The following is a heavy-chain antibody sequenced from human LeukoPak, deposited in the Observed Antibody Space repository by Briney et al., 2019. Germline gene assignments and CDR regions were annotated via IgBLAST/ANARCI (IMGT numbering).Heavy chain of an antibody. D-gene: IGHD3-22*01. CDR3: ARTLANLYYYDSSKDYFDY. J-gene: IGHJ4*02. CDR1: GYTFTGYY. Sequence: ASVKVSCKASGYTFTGYYMHWVRQAPGQGLEWMGWINPNSGGTNYAQKFQGRVTMTRDTSISTAYMELSRLRSDDTAVYYCARTLANLYYYDSSKDYFDYWGQGTLVTVSS. V-gene: IGHV1-2*02. CDR2: INPNSGGT.